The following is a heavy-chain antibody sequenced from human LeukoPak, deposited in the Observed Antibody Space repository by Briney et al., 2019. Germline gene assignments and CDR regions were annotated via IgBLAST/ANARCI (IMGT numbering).Heavy chain of an antibody. D-gene: IGHD6-13*01. V-gene: IGHV3-21*01. CDR3: ARDGFVGAADY. CDR1: GFTFSSYS. J-gene: IGHJ4*02. CDR2: ISTTSDYI. Sequence: PGGSLRLSCAASGFTFSSYSMNWVRQAPGKGLEWVSSISTTSDYIYYADSLKGRLTISRDNAKNSLYLQMNSLRVEDTAVYYCARDGFVGAADYWGQGTLVTVSS.